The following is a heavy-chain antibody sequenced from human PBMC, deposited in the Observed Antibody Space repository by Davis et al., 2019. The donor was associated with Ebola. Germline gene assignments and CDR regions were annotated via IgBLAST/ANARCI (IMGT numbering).Heavy chain of an antibody. V-gene: IGHV1-46*01. CDR1: GYTFTSYY. Sequence: ASVKVSCKASGYTFTSYYMHWVRQAPGQGLEWMGIINPSGGSTSYAQKFQGRVTITRDTSASTAYMELSSLRSEDTAVYYCARAYYDSSGYDTNWFDPWGQGTLVTVSS. J-gene: IGHJ5*02. D-gene: IGHD3-22*01. CDR3: ARAYYDSSGYDTNWFDP. CDR2: INPSGGST.